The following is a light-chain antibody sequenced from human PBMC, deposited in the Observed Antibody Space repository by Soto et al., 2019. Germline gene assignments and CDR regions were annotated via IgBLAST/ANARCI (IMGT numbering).Light chain of an antibody. V-gene: IGLV2-23*03. CDR2: EGS. J-gene: IGLJ1*01. CDR3: CSYAGSSTVYV. CDR1: SSDVGSYNL. Sequence: QSVLTQPASVSGSPGQSITISCTGTSSDVGSYNLVSWYQQHPGKAPKLMIYEGSKRPSGVSNRFSGSKSGNTASLTISGLQAEDEADYYCCSYAGSSTVYVFGTGTEVTV.